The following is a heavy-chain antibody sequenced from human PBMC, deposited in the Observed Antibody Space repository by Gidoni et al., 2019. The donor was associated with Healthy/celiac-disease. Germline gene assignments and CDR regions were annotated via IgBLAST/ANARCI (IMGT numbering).Heavy chain of an antibody. Sequence: EVQLLESGGGLVQPGGSLRLSCAASGFTFSSYAMSWVRQAPGKGLEWVSAISGSGGSTYYADSVKGRFTISRDNSKNTLYLQMNSLRAEDTAVYYCAKDRDIMITFGGVIEATFFDYWGQGTLVTVSS. CDR1: GFTFSSYA. J-gene: IGHJ4*02. CDR3: AKDRDIMITFGGVIEATFFDY. CDR2: ISGSGGST. V-gene: IGHV3-23*01. D-gene: IGHD3-16*01.